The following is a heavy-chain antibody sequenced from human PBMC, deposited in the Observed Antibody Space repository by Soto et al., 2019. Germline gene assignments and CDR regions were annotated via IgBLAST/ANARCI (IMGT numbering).Heavy chain of an antibody. V-gene: IGHV1-69*01. CDR2: IIPIFGTA. Sequence: SVKVSCKASGGTFSSYAISWVRQAPGQGLEWMGGIIPIFGTANYAQKFQGRVTITADESTSTAYMELSSLRSEDTAVYYCARTLSVAAAGSYYYYGMDVWGQGTTVTVSS. CDR3: ARTLSVAAAGSYYYYGMDV. CDR1: GGTFSSYA. D-gene: IGHD6-13*01. J-gene: IGHJ6*02.